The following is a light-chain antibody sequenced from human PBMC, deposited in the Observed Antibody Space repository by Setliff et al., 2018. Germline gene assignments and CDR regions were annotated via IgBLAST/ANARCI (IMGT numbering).Light chain of an antibody. CDR2: WAS. V-gene: IGKV4-1*01. J-gene: IGKJ2*03. CDR3: QQYLSPPYS. CDR1: QSVLYSSNNNNY. Sequence: DIVMTQSPDSLAVSLGEGATINCKSSQSVLYSSNNNNYLAWYQQKPGQPPKLLIYWASTRESGVPDRFSGSGSGTDFTLTISSLQAEDVAVYFCQQYLSPPYSVGQGTKVDIK.